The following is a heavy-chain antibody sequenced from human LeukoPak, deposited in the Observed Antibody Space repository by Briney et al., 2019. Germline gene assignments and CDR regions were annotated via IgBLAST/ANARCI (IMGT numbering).Heavy chain of an antibody. Sequence: ASVKVSCKASGYTFTGYYMHWVRQALGQGLEWMGWINPNSGGTNYARKFQGRVTMTRDTSISTAYMELSRLRSDDTAVYYCARPVVPAALYGMDVWGQGTTVTVSS. CDR2: INPNSGGT. J-gene: IGHJ6*02. CDR1: GYTFTGYY. CDR3: ARPVVPAALYGMDV. V-gene: IGHV1-2*02. D-gene: IGHD2-2*01.